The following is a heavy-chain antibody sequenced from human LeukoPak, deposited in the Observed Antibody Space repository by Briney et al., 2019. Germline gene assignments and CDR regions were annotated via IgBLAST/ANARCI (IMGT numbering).Heavy chain of an antibody. D-gene: IGHD6-19*01. V-gene: IGHV1-69*05. Sequence: ASVKVSCKASGGTFSSYAISWVRQAPGQGLEWMGGIIPIFGTANYAQNLQGRVIMTTDTSTSTAYMELRSLRSDDTAVYYCARDTYNSGWCSDYWGQGTLVTVSS. J-gene: IGHJ4*02. CDR3: ARDTYNSGWCSDY. CDR2: IIPIFGTA. CDR1: GGTFSSYA.